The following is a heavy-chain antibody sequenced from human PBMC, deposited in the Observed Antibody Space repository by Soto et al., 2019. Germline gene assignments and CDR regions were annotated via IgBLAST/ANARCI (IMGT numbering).Heavy chain of an antibody. CDR3: ARPQIASHYYYGMDV. V-gene: IGHV1-46*01. D-gene: IGHD2-2*01. CDR2: INPSGTTT. CDR1: GYTFTSYY. Sequence: QVQLVQSGAEVKKPGASVKVSCKASGYTFTSYYMHWVREAPGQGLEWMGIINPSGTTTDYAQKFQCRVPMTRDTSTSTYYMELSSLRSEDTAVYYYARPQIASHYYYGMDVWGQGTTVTVSS. J-gene: IGHJ6*02.